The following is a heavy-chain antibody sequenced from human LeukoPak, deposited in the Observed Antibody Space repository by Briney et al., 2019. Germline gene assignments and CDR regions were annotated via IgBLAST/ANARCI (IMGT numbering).Heavy chain of an antibody. Sequence: ASVKVSCKASGYAFTDYYIHWVRQAPGQGFEWMGWINPNDGDTNYAQKFQGRVTMTRDTSISTAHMEVSRLRSDDTAVYYCARSNFLYCSSTTCLLDYWGQGTRVTVSS. V-gene: IGHV1-2*02. D-gene: IGHD2-2*01. CDR2: INPNDGDT. CDR1: GYAFTDYY. CDR3: ARSNFLYCSSTTCLLDY. J-gene: IGHJ4*02.